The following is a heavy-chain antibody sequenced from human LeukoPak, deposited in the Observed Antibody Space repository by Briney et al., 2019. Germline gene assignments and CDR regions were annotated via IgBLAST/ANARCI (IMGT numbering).Heavy chain of an antibody. Sequence: GESLKISCKGTGYSFTSYWIGWVRQMPGEGLEWMGIIYPGDSDTRYSPSFQGQVTISADKSISTAYLQWSSLKASDTAMYYCARRLALVGATFDYWGQGTLVTVSS. CDR3: ARRLALVGATFDY. V-gene: IGHV5-51*01. J-gene: IGHJ4*02. D-gene: IGHD1-26*01. CDR1: GYSFTSYW. CDR2: IYPGDSDT.